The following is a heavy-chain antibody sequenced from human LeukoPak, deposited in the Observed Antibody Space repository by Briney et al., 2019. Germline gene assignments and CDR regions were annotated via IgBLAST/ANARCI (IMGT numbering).Heavy chain of an antibody. Sequence: PSETLSLTCSVSGVSIRSSSFYWGWIRQPPGKGLEWIGSIYYSGSTYYRPSLKSRVTMSVDTSKNQFSLRLSSVTAADTAVYYCARDLGGIYFDYWGQGTLVTVSS. CDR3: ARDLGGIYFDY. D-gene: IGHD1-26*01. V-gene: IGHV4-39*02. CDR2: IYYSGST. J-gene: IGHJ4*02. CDR1: GVSIRSSSFY.